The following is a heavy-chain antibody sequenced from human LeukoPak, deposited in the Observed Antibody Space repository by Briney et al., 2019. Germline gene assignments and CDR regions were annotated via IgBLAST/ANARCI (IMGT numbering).Heavy chain of an antibody. V-gene: IGHV1-2*02. D-gene: IGHD5-18*01. CDR3: ARPAGRRMVTIGY. CDR1: GYTFTGYY. J-gene: IGHJ4*02. Sequence: ASVKVSCKASGYTFTGYYMHWVRQAPGQGLEWMGWINPNSGGTNYAQKFQGRVTMTRDTSISTAYMELSRLRSDDTAVYYCARPAGRRMVTIGYWGQGTLVTVSS. CDR2: INPNSGGT.